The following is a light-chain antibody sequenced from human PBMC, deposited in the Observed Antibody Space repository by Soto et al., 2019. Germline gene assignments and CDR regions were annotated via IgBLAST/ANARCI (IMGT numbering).Light chain of an antibody. V-gene: IGLV2-14*01. CDR2: DVS. J-gene: IGLJ1*01. Sequence: QSALTQPASVSGSPGQSITISCTGTSSDVGGYNYVSWYQQHPGKAPKFMIYDVSNRPSGVSNRFSGSKSGNTASLTISGLQAEDEADYYCSSYTTSNTRQIVFGTGTQLTVL. CDR3: SSYTTSNTRQIV. CDR1: SSDVGGYNY.